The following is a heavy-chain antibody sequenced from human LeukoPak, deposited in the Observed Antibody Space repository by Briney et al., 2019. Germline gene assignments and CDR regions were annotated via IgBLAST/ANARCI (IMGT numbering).Heavy chain of an antibody. CDR3: AREAFLEWLPKNYFDY. CDR2: ISAYNGNT. Sequence: GASVKVSCKASGYTFTSYGISWVRQAPGQGLEWMGWISAYNGNTNYAQKLQGRVTMTTDTSTSTAYMELRSLRSDDTAVYYCAREAFLEWLPKNYFDYWGQGTLVTVSS. J-gene: IGHJ4*02. D-gene: IGHD3-3*02. V-gene: IGHV1-18*01. CDR1: GYTFTSYG.